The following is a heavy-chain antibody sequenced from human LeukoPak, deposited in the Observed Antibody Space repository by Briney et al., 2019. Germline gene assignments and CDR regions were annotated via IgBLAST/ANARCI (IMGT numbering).Heavy chain of an antibody. CDR1: AYSFTTYD. J-gene: IGHJ4*02. CDR2: MNPNSGDT. D-gene: IGHD2-15*01. V-gene: IGHV1-8*01. CDR3: AMGPRNGGIHY. Sequence: GASVKVSCKASAYSFTTYDFNWVRQATGQGLGWMGWMNPNSGDTGYAQNFQGRVTMTRDTSITTAYMELSSLKSDDTAIYYCAMGPRNGGIHYWGQGTLVTVSS.